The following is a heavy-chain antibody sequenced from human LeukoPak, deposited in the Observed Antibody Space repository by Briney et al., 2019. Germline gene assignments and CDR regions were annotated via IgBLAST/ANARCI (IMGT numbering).Heavy chain of an antibody. V-gene: IGHV4-59*01. CDR1: GASISSYS. J-gene: IGHJ4*02. CDR3: ARGPPAGTRYFDY. D-gene: IGHD6-13*01. Sequence: KPSETLSLTGTASGASISSYSGGWIRQPPWKERDWIGYIYYSGSTNYNPSLKSRVTISVDTSKNQFSLKLSSVTAADTAVYYCARGPPAGTRYFDYWGQGTLVTVSS. CDR2: IYYSGST.